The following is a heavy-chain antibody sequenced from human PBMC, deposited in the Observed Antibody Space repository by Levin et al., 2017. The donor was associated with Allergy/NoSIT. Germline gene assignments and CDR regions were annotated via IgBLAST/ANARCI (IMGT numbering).Heavy chain of an antibody. CDR2: IYPYDSKT. V-gene: IGHV5-51*01. Sequence: GESLKISCQGSGYRFTSYWIGWVRQMPGKGLEWMGIIYPYDSKTIYSPSFQGQVTLSGDTSTSTAYLVWSSLKASDTATYYCATNYDTTVLYGMDVWGQGTTVTVSS. J-gene: IGHJ6*02. D-gene: IGHD3-16*01. CDR1: GYRFTSYW. CDR3: ATNYDTTVLYGMDV.